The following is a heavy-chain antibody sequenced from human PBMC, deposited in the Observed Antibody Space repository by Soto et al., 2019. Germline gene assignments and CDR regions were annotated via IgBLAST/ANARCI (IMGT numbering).Heavy chain of an antibody. CDR2: IIPIFGTA. Sequence: SVKVSCKASGGTFSSCAISWVRQAPGQGLEWMGGIIPIFGTANYAQKFQGRVTITADESTSTAYMELSSLRSEDTAVYYCARGQDIVVVPAALSYYYYYYGMDVWGQGTTVTVSS. CDR3: ARGQDIVVVPAALSYYYYYYGMDV. CDR1: GGTFSSCA. D-gene: IGHD2-2*01. V-gene: IGHV1-69*13. J-gene: IGHJ6*02.